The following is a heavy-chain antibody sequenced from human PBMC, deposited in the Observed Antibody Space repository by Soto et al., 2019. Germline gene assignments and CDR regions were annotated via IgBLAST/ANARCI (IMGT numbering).Heavy chain of an antibody. Sequence: GESLKISCKGSGYSFDITWLAWLRQVPGKGLEWVGIIYPGDSDTRYSPSLEGQVTLSVDKSISTAYLQWSSLKDSDTATYYCASRERDFDRSGYLTGWGQGTRVTV. V-gene: IGHV5-51*01. CDR2: IYPGDSDT. CDR1: GYSFDITW. D-gene: IGHD3-22*01. CDR3: ASRERDFDRSGYLTG. J-gene: IGHJ1*01.